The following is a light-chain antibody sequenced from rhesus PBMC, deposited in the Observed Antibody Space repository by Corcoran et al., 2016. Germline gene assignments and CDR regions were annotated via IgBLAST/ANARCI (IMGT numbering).Light chain of an antibody. CDR2: GAS. V-gene: IGKV3-24*01. CDR1: QSVSSS. J-gene: IGKJ1*01. CDR3: LQHSAWPRT. Sequence: EIVMTQSPATLSLSPGERATLSCRASQSVSSSLAWYQQKPGQAPRLLIYGASSRVTGIPDRFSGRGSGTAFTLTISSLEPEVVAVYYCLQHSAWPRTFGQGTKVEIK.